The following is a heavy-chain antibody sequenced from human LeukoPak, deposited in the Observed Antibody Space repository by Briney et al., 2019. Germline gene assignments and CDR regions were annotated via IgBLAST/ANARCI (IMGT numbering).Heavy chain of an antibody. CDR1: GFRFRSYA. D-gene: IGHD3-10*01. V-gene: IGHV3-30-3*01. J-gene: IGHJ4*02. CDR2: ISYDGSNK. Sequence: PGGSLRLSCAPSGFRFRSYAMHWVRQAPGKGLEWVAVISYDGSNKYCADSVKGRFTISRDNSKNTLYLQMNSLRAEDTAVYYCAKVPVLGSPYYYGSGSYPYLFDYWGQGTLVTVSS. CDR3: AKVPVLGSPYYYGSGSYPYLFDY.